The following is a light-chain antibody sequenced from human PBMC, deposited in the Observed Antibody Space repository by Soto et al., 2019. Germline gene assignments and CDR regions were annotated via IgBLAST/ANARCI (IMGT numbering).Light chain of an antibody. Sequence: EIVMAQSPATLSVSPGERATLSCRASQSVSSNLAWYQQKPGQTPRLLIFGASTRAPGIPARFSGSGSGTDFTLTISTLEPEDFAVYYCQQRSDSPLTFGGGTKVDIK. CDR3: QQRSDSPLT. J-gene: IGKJ4*01. V-gene: IGKV3-15*01. CDR2: GAS. CDR1: QSVSSN.